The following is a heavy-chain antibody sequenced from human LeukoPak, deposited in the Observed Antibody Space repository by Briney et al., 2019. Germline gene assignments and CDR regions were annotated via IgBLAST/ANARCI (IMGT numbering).Heavy chain of an antibody. CDR2: ISGTSATI. CDR3: ARDSSAGSSGF. J-gene: IGHJ4*02. CDR1: GFTFSNFN. V-gene: IGHV3-48*01. D-gene: IGHD6-25*01. Sequence: GSLRLSCAASGFTFSNFNMNWVRQAPGKGLEWISYISGTSATIYYADPVKGRFTISRDNAKNSLYLQMNSLRVEDTAVYYCARDSSAGSSGFWGQGTLVTVSS.